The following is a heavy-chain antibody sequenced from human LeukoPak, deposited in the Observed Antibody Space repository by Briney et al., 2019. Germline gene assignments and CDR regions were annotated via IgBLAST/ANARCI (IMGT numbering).Heavy chain of an antibody. V-gene: IGHV3-21*01. Sequence: GGSLRLSCAASGFTFSSYTMNWVRQAPGKGLEWVSSISSSSGHMYYADSVKGRFTISRDNAKNSLYLQMNSLRAKDTALYYCAREKIAVTDYDYWGQGTLVTVSS. D-gene: IGHD6-19*01. J-gene: IGHJ4*02. CDR3: AREKIAVTDYDY. CDR2: ISSSSGHM. CDR1: GFTFSSYT.